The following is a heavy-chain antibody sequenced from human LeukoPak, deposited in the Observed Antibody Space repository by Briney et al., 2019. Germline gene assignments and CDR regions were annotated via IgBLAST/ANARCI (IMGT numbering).Heavy chain of an antibody. J-gene: IGHJ6*02. Sequence: GGSLRLSCAASGFTFSNYDMHWVRHATGKGLEWVSGIGRAGDTYYLGSVKGRFTISRDNSKNTLYLQMNSLRAEDTAVYYCAREQGTLGGLGYYYYGMDVWGQGTTVTVSS. CDR2: IGRAGDT. CDR1: GFTFSNYD. V-gene: IGHV3-13*01. CDR3: AREQGTLGGLGYYYYGMDV. D-gene: IGHD3-16*01.